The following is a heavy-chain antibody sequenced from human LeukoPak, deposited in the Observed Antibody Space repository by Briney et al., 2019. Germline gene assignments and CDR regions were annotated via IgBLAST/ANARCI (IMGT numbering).Heavy chain of an antibody. CDR3: AKDLRTTMIRSGMDV. J-gene: IGHJ6*02. V-gene: IGHV3-23*01. D-gene: IGHD3-22*01. CDR2: ISGSGGST. Sequence: PGGSLRLSCAASGFTFSSYAMSWVRQAPGKGLEWVSAISGSGGSTYYADSVKGRFTISRDNSKNTLYLQMDSLRAEDTAVYYCAKDLRTTMIRSGMDVWGQGTTVTVSS. CDR1: GFTFSSYA.